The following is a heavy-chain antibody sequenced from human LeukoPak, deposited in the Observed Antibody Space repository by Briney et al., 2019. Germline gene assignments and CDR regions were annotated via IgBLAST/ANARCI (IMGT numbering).Heavy chain of an antibody. CDR2: MYYSGST. CDR1: GVSISSDKYY. CDR3: ATPYCGTISCLDVLDI. V-gene: IGHV4-31*03. D-gene: IGHD2-21*01. J-gene: IGHJ3*02. Sequence: PSETLSLTCTVSGVSISSDKYYWSWIRQRRGKGLEWIGYMYYSGSTSYNPSLESRVSIPVDTSKSQFSLKLSSVTAADTAVYYSATPYCGTISCLDVLDIWGQGTMVAVSS.